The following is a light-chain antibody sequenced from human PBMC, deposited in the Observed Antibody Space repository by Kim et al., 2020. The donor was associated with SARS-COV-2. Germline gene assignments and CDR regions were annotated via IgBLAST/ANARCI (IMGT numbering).Light chain of an antibody. CDR2: KTN. CDR3: ATWDDSLSAWV. Sequence: GQRVTISCSGSSSNIGTNYVFWYQQFPGSAPKLRIYKTNQRPSGVPDRFSGSKSGTSAYLAISGLRSEDEADYYCATWDDSLSAWVFGGGTQLTVL. V-gene: IGLV1-47*01. CDR1: SSNIGTNY. J-gene: IGLJ3*02.